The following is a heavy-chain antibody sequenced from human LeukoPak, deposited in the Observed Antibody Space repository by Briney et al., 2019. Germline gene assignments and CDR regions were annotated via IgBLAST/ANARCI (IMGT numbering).Heavy chain of an antibody. CDR2: INPNSGVT. D-gene: IGHD6-13*01. J-gene: IGHJ4*02. CDR1: GYSFTAYY. CDR3: ARDDSSSWSPATY. V-gene: IGHV1-2*02. Sequence: ASVKVSCKASGYSFTAYYMHWVRHAPGQGLEWMGWINPNSGVTNYAQKFQGGVTMTRDTSINTAYMELSRLRSDDTAMYYCARDDSSSWSPATYWGQGTLVTVSS.